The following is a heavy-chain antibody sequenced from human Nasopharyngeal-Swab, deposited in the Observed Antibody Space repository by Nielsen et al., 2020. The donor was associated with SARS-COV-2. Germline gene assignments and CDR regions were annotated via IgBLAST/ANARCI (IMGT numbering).Heavy chain of an antibody. CDR1: GGSIRSSSYY. CDR2: IYYTGNT. Sequence: LSCAVSGGSIRSSSYYWGWIRPPPGKGLEWIGSIYYTGNTYYNPSLKSRLTMLIDTSNNQFSLKLNSVTAADTAVYYCARDRESSGYYQTFDYWGQGTLVTVSS. D-gene: IGHD3-22*01. V-gene: IGHV4-39*07. J-gene: IGHJ4*02. CDR3: ARDRESSGYYQTFDY.